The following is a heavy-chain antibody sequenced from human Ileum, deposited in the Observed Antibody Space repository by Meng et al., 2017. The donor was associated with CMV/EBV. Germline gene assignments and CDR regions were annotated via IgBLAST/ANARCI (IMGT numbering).Heavy chain of an antibody. J-gene: IGHJ4*02. CDR3: SKDYLGVGEY. V-gene: IGHV3-72*01. CDR1: GFTFSDKY. CDR2: IRGQAGSFST. Sequence: CRASGFTFSDKYFDWVRQAPGKVLVLVVRIRGQAGSFSTDYAASVKGRFIISRDDSKNSVYLQMSSLKIEDTAIYFCSKDYLGVGEYWGQGTLVTVSS. D-gene: IGHD3-10*01.